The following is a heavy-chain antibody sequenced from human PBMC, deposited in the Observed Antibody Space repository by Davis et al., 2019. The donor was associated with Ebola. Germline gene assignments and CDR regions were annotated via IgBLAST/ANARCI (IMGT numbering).Heavy chain of an antibody. J-gene: IGHJ6*02. CDR3: ASGDYGSVNYYGMDV. CDR1: GFTFRNYA. CDR2: IAYDGTTQ. Sequence: GESLKISCAASGFTFRNYAIHWVRQAPGKGLEWVAVIAYDGTTQYYADSVKGRFTISRDNAKKSLFLQMNSLRVEDTAVYYCASGDYGSVNYYGMDVWGQGTTVTVSS. V-gene: IGHV3-30-3*01. D-gene: IGHD4-17*01.